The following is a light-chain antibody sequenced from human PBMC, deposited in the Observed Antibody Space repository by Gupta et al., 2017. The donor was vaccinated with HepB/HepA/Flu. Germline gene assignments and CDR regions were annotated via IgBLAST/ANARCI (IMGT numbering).Light chain of an antibody. Sequence: SVLPHPPSASGTPGQRVTISCSGSSPNIGSNYGYWYQQLPVTAPKLLTYRDNQRPSGVPDRFSSSKSGTSASLAISGLRSEDEADYYCAAWDANLSGVVFGGGTKLTVL. J-gene: IGLJ2*01. CDR2: RDN. V-gene: IGLV1-47*01. CDR3: AAWDANLSGVV. CDR1: SPNIGSNY.